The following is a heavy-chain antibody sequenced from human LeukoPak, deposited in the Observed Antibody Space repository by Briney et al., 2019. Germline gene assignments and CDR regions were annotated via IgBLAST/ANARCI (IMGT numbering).Heavy chain of an antibody. Sequence: PGGSLRLSCAASGFTFSNAWMSWVRQAPGKGLEWVGRIKSKTDGEATDYAAPVKGRFTIARDDSKNTLYLQMNSLKTEDTAVYYCTTDLRWELRPFDYWGQGTLVTVSS. CDR3: TTDLRWELRPFDY. V-gene: IGHV3-15*01. J-gene: IGHJ4*02. D-gene: IGHD1-26*01. CDR2: IKSKTDGEAT. CDR1: GFTFSNAW.